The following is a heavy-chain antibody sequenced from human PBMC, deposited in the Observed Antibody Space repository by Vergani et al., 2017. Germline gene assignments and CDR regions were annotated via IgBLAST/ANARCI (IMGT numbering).Heavy chain of an antibody. V-gene: IGHV5-51*01. CDR2: SYPGDSAT. CDR3: ARTSEAAAGPGAFDI. J-gene: IGHJ3*02. Sequence: EVQLVQSGAEVKKPGESLKISCKGSGYSFTSYWIGWVRQMPGKGLEWMGISYPGDSATTYLPSFHGQVPISADKSISTAYLQWSSLKASDTAMYYCARTSEAAAGPGAFDIWGQGTMVTVSS. CDR1: GYSFTSYW. D-gene: IGHD6-13*01.